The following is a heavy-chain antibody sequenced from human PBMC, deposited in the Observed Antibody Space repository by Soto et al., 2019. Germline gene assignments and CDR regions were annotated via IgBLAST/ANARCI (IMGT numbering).Heavy chain of an antibody. CDR1: GDSINSGDYY. D-gene: IGHD3-10*01. CDR3: ARWSGVGVAGMDV. V-gene: IGHV4-30-4*01. CDR2: SFYSGIT. J-gene: IGHJ6*02. Sequence: QVQLQESGPRLVKPLQTLSLTCTVSGDSINSGDYYWSWIRQPPGRGLEWVGYSFYSGITDYNPSLKRRMNISMDTSKNQFSLRLNSVTAADTAVYFCARWSGVGVAGMDVWGQGTTVSVSS.